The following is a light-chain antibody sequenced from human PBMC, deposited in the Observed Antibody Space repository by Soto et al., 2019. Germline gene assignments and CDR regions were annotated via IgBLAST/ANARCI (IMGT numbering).Light chain of an antibody. V-gene: IGLV3-21*04. CDR3: QVWDSSGDHYV. CDR2: YDS. CDR1: NIGSKS. Sequence: YELTQPPSVSVAPGKTARITCGGNNIGSKSVHWYQQKPGQAPVLVIYYDSDRPSGIPERFSGSNSGNTATLTISRVEAGDEADYYCQVWDSSGDHYVLGTGTKLTVL. J-gene: IGLJ1*01.